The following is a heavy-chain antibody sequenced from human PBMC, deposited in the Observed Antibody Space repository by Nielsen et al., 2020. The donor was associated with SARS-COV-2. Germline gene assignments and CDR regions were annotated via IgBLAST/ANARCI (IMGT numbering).Heavy chain of an antibody. Sequence: SETLSLTCAVSGGSVSSNDWWTWVRQSPGKGLEWIGEVSHSGSTNYSPSLKSRVTLSMDKSRRQFSLRLTSVSAADTAVYFCARGDLVVVPSPLLGLGPIFYYFYLDVWGKGTTVIVSS. CDR2: VSHSGST. V-gene: IGHV4-4*02. CDR1: GGSVSSNDW. D-gene: IGHD2-2*02. J-gene: IGHJ6*03. CDR3: ARGDLVVVPSPLLGLGPIFYYFYLDV.